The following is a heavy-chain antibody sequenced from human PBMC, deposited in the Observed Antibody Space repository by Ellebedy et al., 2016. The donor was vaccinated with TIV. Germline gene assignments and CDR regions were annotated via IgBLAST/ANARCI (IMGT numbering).Heavy chain of an antibody. CDR2: ISGSGGST. J-gene: IGHJ6*02. Sequence: GESLKISXAASGFTFSSYAMSWVRQAPGKGLEWVSAISGSGGSTYYADSVKGRFTISRDNSKNTLYLQMNSLRAEDTAVYYCARASARHSSWYQTDYYGMDVWGQGTTVTVSS. D-gene: IGHD6-13*01. V-gene: IGHV3-23*01. CDR1: GFTFSSYA. CDR3: ARASARHSSWYQTDYYGMDV.